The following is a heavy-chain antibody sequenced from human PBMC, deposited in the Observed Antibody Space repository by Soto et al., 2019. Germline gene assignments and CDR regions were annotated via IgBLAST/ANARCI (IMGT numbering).Heavy chain of an antibody. V-gene: IGHV3-33*01. J-gene: IGHJ4*02. Sequence: QVQLVESGGGVVQPGRSLRLSCAASGFTFSSYGMHWVRQAPGKGLEWVAVIWSGGSNENYADSVKGRFTISRDNSKNMLYLQMTRLRAEDTAVYYWARLPGTSYFDYWGQGSVVTVSS. D-gene: IGHD2-2*01. CDR3: ARLPGTSYFDY. CDR2: IWSGGSNE. CDR1: GFTFSSYG.